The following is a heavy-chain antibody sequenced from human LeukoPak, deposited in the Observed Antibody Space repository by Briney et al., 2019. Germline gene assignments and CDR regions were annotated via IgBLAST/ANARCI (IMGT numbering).Heavy chain of an antibody. CDR2: INAGNGNT. J-gene: IGHJ4*02. D-gene: IGHD5-18*01. V-gene: IGHV1-3*03. CDR3: ARDRLRTSGYSYGSYYFDY. CDR1: GYTFTGYY. Sequence: ASVKVSCKASGYTFTGYYMHWVRQAPGQGLEWMGWINAGNGNTKYSQEFQGRVTITRDTSASTAYMELSSLRSEDMAVYYCARDRLRTSGYSYGSYYFDYWGQGTLVTVSS.